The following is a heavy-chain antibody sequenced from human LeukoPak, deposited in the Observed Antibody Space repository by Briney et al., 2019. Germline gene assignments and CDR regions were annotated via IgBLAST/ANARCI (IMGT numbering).Heavy chain of an antibody. D-gene: IGHD2-15*01. J-gene: IGHJ6*03. Sequence: PGGSLRLSCVASGFTFSDYFMSWIRQAPGKGLEWLSFINSAGNNIYYADSVKGRFTISRDNAKNSLYLQMNSLRAEDTAVYYCARESALPYCYYYMDVWGKGTTVIVSS. CDR1: GFTFSDYF. CDR3: ARESALPYCYYYMDV. CDR2: INSAGNNI. V-gene: IGHV3-11*01.